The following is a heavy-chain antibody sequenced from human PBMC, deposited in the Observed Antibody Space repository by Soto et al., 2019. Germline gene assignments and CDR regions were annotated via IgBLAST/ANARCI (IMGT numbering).Heavy chain of an antibody. Sequence: ASVKVSCKASGYTFTSYGISWVRQAPGQGLEWMGWISAYNGNTNYAQKLQGRVTMTTDTSTSTAYMELRSLRSDDTAVYYCARATIAARHKDWAFDYWGQGTLVTVSS. CDR2: ISAYNGNT. CDR3: ARATIAARHKDWAFDY. D-gene: IGHD6-6*01. CDR1: GYTFTSYG. V-gene: IGHV1-18*01. J-gene: IGHJ4*02.